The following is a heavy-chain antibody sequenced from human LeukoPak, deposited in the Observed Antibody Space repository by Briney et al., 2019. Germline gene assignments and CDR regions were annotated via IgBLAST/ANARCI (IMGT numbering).Heavy chain of an antibody. V-gene: IGHV4-34*01. CDR2: INHSGST. CDR1: GGSFSGYY. CDR3: ARDRRRYFDWLLPWGYFDY. Sequence: PSETLSLTCAVYGGSFSGYYWSWIRQPPGKGLEWIGEINHSGSTNYNPSLKSRVTISVDTSKNQFSLKLSSVTAADTAVYYCARDRRRYFDWLLPWGYFDYWGQGTLVTVSS. J-gene: IGHJ4*02. D-gene: IGHD3-9*01.